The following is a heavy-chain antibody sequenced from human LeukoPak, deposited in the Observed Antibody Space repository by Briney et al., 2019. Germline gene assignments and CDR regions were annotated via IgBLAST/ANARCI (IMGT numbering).Heavy chain of an antibody. J-gene: IGHJ6*02. D-gene: IGHD5-12*01. CDR3: ARVVATTYYYYGMDV. CDR2: IYYSGST. CDR1: GGSISSYY. Sequence: SETLSLTCTVSGGSISSYYWSWIRQPPGKGLKWIGYIYYSGSTNYNPSLKSRVTISVDTSKNQFSLKLSSVTAADTAVYYCARVVATTYYYYGMDVWGQGTTVTVSS. V-gene: IGHV4-59*01.